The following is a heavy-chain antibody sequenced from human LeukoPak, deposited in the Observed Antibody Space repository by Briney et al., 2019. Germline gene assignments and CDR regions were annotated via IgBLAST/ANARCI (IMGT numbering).Heavy chain of an antibody. V-gene: IGHV3-20*04. CDR3: ARGKVAGTRSAFDI. D-gene: IGHD6-19*01. CDR2: INWNGGNT. CDR1: GFTFDDYG. Sequence: PGGSLRLSCAASGFTFDDYGMSWVRQAPGKGLEWVSGINWNGGNTGYADSVKGRFTISRDNAKNSLYLQMNSLRAEDTALYYCARGKVAGTRSAFDIWGQGTMVTVSS. J-gene: IGHJ3*02.